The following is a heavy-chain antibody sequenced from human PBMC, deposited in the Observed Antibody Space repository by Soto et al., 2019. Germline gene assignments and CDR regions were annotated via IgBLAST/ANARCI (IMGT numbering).Heavy chain of an antibody. CDR2: IYYSGST. Sequence: QVQLQESGPGLVKPSQTLSLTCTVSGGSISSGGYYWSWIRQHPGKGLEWIGYIYYSGSTYYNPSLKSRVTISVDTSKNQFSLKLSSVTAADTAVYYCARVLGITMVRGVIANWFDPWGQGTLVTVSS. CDR3: ARVLGITMVRGVIANWFDP. D-gene: IGHD3-10*01. J-gene: IGHJ5*02. V-gene: IGHV4-31*03. CDR1: GGSISSGGYY.